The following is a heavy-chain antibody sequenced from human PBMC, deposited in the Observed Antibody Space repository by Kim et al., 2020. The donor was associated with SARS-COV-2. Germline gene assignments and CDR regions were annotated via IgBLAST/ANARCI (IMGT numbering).Heavy chain of an antibody. Sequence: GGSLRLSCAASGFTFSDYYMSWIRQAPGKGLEWVSYISSTSIHTSYVDSVKGRFTISRDNSKNSVFLQMSSLRAEDTAMYYCSRKTSGDFFDYWRQGILV. V-gene: IGHV3-11*03. CDR3: SRKTSGDFFDY. J-gene: IGHJ4*02. D-gene: IGHD4-17*01. CDR1: GFTFSDYY. CDR2: ISSTSIHT.